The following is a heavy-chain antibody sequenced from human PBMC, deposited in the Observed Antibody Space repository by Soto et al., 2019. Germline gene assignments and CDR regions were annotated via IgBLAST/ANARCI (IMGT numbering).Heavy chain of an antibody. V-gene: IGHV4-30-4*02. J-gene: IGHJ4*02. CDR3: ARGRLGILEY. CDR1: GGSISSGDYY. D-gene: IGHD3-9*01. CDR2: IYYSGST. Sequence: PSETLSLTCTVSGGSISSGDYYWSWIRQPPGKGLEWIGYIYYSGSTYYNPSLKSRVTISVDTSIKHFSLSLSSVTAADTAVYYCARGRLGILEYWGLGTLVTVSS.